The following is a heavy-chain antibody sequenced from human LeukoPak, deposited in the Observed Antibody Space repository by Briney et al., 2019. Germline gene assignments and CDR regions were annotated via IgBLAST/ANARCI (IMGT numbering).Heavy chain of an antibody. D-gene: IGHD2-2*01. V-gene: IGHV3-74*01. Sequence: GGSLRLSCAASGFTFSSHWVHWVRQAPGKGLVWVSRIDSDGRITTYADSVKGRFTISRDNSKNTLYVQMNSLRAEDTALYYCAKRGAYCGSASCLPDYWGQGTLVTVSS. CDR3: AKRGAYCGSASCLPDY. CDR2: IDSDGRIT. J-gene: IGHJ4*02. CDR1: GFTFSSHW.